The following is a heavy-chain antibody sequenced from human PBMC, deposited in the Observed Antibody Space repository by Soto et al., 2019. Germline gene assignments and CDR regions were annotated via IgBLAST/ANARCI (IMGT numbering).Heavy chain of an antibody. CDR3: ARSRNRLPRGVIMSPFLY. J-gene: IGHJ4*02. CDR2: INHSGST. Sequence: WQTLSLTCYFFCGSFSYYYWSWIRKSPLKLLEWIGEINHSGSTNYNPSLKTRLTMSVDASKNQFSLKLTSVTAADTAVYYCARSRNRLPRGVIMSPFLYWAQGTLVTVSS. V-gene: IGHV4-34*01. CDR1: CGSFSYYY. D-gene: IGHD3-10*01.